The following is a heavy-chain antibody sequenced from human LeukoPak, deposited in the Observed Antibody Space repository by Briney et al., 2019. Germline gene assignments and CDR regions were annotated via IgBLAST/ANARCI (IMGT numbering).Heavy chain of an antibody. CDR3: ARCLLVQGYYYGMDV. V-gene: IGHV3-66*01. J-gene: IGHJ6*02. CDR2: IYSGGST. CDR1: GFTVSSNY. D-gene: IGHD3-3*01. Sequence: GGSLRLSCAASGFTVSSNYMSWVRQAQGKGLEWVSIIYSGGSTYYADSVKGRFTISRDNSKNTLQLQMNSLRAEDTAVYYCARCLLVQGYYYGMDVWGQGTTVTVSS.